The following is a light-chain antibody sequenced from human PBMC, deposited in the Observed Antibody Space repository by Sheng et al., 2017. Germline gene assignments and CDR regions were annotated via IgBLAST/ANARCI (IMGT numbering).Light chain of an antibody. CDR2: QDT. V-gene: IGLV3-1*01. CDR1: KLGDKY. Sequence: SYDLTQPPSVSVSPGQTATITCSGDKLGDKYVCWYQQKPGQSPVRLIYQDTKRPSETPERFSGSNSGRTATLTISGTQPMDEADYYCQAWDSNTVVFGGGTTLTVL. J-gene: IGLJ3*02. CDR3: QAWDSNTVV.